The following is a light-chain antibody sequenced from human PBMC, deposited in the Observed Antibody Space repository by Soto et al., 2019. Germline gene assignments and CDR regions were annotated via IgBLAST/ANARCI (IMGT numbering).Light chain of an antibody. Sequence: QSVVTQPASVFGSPGRSVTITHTGTSRDIGSYTSVSGYQQLPGKAPKLIIYEGSKRPAGVSNRFSASKSGNVASLTISGLQTEDEADYYCCSYALSTTYVFGTATKVTVL. V-gene: IGLV2-23*01. J-gene: IGLJ1*01. CDR2: EGS. CDR3: CSYALSTTYV. CDR1: SRDIGSYTS.